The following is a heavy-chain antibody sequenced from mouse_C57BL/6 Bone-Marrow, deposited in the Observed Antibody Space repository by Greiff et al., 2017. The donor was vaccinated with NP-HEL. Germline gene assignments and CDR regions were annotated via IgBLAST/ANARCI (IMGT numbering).Heavy chain of an antibody. D-gene: IGHD3-3*01. Sequence: EVQLQQSGPELVKPGASVKISCKASGYSFTGYYMNWVKQSPEKSLEWIGEINPSTGGTTYNQKFKAKATLTVDKSSSTAYMQLKSLTSEDSAVYNCARGGSQGRFAYWGQETLVTVSA. V-gene: IGHV1-42*01. CDR3: ARGGSQGRFAY. CDR1: GYSFTGYY. J-gene: IGHJ3*01. CDR2: INPSTGGT.